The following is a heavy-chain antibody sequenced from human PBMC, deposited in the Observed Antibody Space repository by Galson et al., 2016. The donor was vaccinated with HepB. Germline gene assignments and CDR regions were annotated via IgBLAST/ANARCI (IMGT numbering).Heavy chain of an antibody. CDR2: ISRSGDST. J-gene: IGHJ6*04. V-gene: IGHV3-23*01. CDR1: GFSFSSYG. D-gene: IGHD1-26*01. Sequence: SLRLSCAASGFSFSSYGMTWVRQAPGKGLEFVSSISRSGDSTDYADSVKGRFTISRDNSKNTLSLQMNSLRADDAAVYYCVQGSTAPAVWGKGTTVTVSS. CDR3: VQGSTAPAV.